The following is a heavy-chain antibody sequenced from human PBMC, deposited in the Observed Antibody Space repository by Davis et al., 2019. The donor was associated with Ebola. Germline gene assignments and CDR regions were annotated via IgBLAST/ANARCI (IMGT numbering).Heavy chain of an antibody. CDR3: ARAGFDEVLDY. V-gene: IGHV3-30*04. CDR1: GFIFRNYA. CDR2: VSHRERER. J-gene: IGHJ4*02. Sequence: SLKISCAASGFIFRNYAMPWVRQAPGKGLAWVAVVSHRERERFYADSVKGRFTISRDNSENTLYLQMNSLTADDTSVYYCARAGFDEVLDYWGQGTPVTVSS. D-gene: IGHD3-3*01.